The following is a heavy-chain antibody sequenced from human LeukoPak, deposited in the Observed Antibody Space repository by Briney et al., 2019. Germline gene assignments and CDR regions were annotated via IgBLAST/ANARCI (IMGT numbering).Heavy chain of an antibody. CDR1: GFTFSSYD. V-gene: IGHV3-13*01. CDR3: ARNSMVRGVIIPLDY. Sequence: GGSLRLSCAASGFTFSSYDMHWVRQATGKGLEWVSAIGTAGDTYYPGSVKGRFTISRENAKNSLYLQMNSLRAGDTAVYYCARNSMVRGVIIPLDYWGQGTLVTVSS. D-gene: IGHD3-10*01. J-gene: IGHJ4*02. CDR2: IGTAGDT.